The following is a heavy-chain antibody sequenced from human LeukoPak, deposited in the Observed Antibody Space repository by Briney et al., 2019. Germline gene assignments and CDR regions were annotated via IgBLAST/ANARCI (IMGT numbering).Heavy chain of an antibody. D-gene: IGHD3-3*01. V-gene: IGHV3-9*01. CDR1: GFTFDDYA. J-gene: IGHJ6*02. CDR2: ISWNSGSI. CDR3: ARDPRITIFGVVSPADPPSGMDV. Sequence: GRSLRLSCAASGFTFDDYAMHWVRQAPGKCLEWVSGISWNSGSIGYADSVKGRFTISRDNSKNTLYLQMNSLRAEDTAVYYCARDPRITIFGVVSPADPPSGMDVWGQGTTVTVSS.